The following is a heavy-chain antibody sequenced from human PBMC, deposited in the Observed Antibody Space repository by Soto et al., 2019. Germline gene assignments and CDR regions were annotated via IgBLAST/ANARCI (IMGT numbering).Heavy chain of an antibody. CDR1: GFSFSVYG. CDR2: IWYDASKQ. J-gene: IGHJ4*02. Sequence: QVQLVESGGGVVQPGRSLRLSCEASGFSFSVYGMHWVRQAPGKGLEWVAVIWYDASKQFYAGSVEGRFTISRDNSKATVYLQMNSLRAEDTGVYYCAAWAEGATEVHWGQGTLVTVSS. D-gene: IGHD2-15*01. CDR3: AAWAEGATEVH. V-gene: IGHV3-33*01.